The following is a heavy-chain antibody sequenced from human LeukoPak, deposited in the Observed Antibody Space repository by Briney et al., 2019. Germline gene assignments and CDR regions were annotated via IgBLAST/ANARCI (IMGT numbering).Heavy chain of an antibody. CDR3: AKDPHRAGYQLEYYYYYMDV. CDR2: INEDGREE. J-gene: IGHJ6*03. D-gene: IGHD2-2*01. Sequence: GGSLRLSCVGSGFIFSTYWMAWVRQAPGKGPEWVANINEDGREERYVDSVRGRFTISRDNTKNSLSLQMNSLRDEDTAVYYCAKDPHRAGYQLEYYYYYMDVWGKGTTVTVSS. V-gene: IGHV3-7*01. CDR1: GFIFSTYW.